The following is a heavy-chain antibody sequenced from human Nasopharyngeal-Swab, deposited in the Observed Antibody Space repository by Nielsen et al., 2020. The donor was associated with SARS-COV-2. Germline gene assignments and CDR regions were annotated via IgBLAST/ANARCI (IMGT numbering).Heavy chain of an antibody. CDR2: IKTDGSEI. D-gene: IGHD3-22*01. Sequence: GESLKTSCAAPGFTFRSYWMTWVRQAPGKGLEWVATIKTDGSEIYYVDSVKGRFTISRDNSTNTLYLQMNSLRAEDTAVYYCARDATYYYDSSGYYYPHYYYYGMDVWGQGTTVTVSS. CDR3: ARDATYYYDSSGYYYPHYYYYGMDV. J-gene: IGHJ6*02. V-gene: IGHV3-7*01. CDR1: GFTFRSYW.